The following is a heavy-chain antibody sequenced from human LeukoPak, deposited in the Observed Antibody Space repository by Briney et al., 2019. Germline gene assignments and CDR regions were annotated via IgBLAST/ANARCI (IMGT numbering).Heavy chain of an antibody. CDR2: IIPIFGTA. CDR3: ARSYSGSYYRPDY. D-gene: IGHD1-26*01. CDR1: GGTFSSYA. Sequence: ASVKVSCKASGGTFSSYAISWVRQAPGQGLEWMGGIIPIFGTANYAQKFQGRVTITADESTSTAYMELCSLRSEDTAVYYCARSYSGSYYRPDYWGQGTLVTVSS. V-gene: IGHV1-69*13. J-gene: IGHJ4*02.